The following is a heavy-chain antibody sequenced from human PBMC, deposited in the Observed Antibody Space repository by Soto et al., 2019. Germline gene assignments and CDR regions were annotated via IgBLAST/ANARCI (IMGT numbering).Heavy chain of an antibody. CDR2: IYWDDDK. J-gene: IGHJ4*02. CDR1: GLSISTSGVG. CDR3: AHSDPNAGHVDY. V-gene: IGHV2-5*02. Sequence: QITLKESGPTLVKPTQTLTLTCTFSGLSISTSGVGVGWHRQPPRKALEWLALIYWDDDKRYNTSLKSRLTITKDTSKNQVVLTMTNMDPVDTATYYCAHSDPNAGHVDYWGQGTLVTVSS. D-gene: IGHD6-13*01.